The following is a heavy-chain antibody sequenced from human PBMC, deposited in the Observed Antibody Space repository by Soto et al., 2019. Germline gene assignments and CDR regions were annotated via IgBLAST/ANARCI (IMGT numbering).Heavy chain of an antibody. CDR2: MFYSGLT. J-gene: IGHJ6*02. CDR1: GYSVSSSDYY. CDR3: APLTVSLSGPYGIHV. V-gene: IGHV4-39*01. Sequence: PSETLSLTSRVSGYSVSSSDYYWAWIRQPPGKGLEWIGSMFYSGLTYYNPSLKSRVTLSVDTSKNHFSVRLNSVTAADTAVYYCAPLTVSLSGPYGIHVWGQGTTVTVSS. D-gene: IGHD2-15*01.